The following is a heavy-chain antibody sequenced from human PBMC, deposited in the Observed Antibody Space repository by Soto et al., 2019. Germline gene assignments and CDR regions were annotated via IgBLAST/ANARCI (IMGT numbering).Heavy chain of an antibody. CDR3: ARGRYSSGWGAFDS. CDR2: MNPNSGNT. J-gene: IGHJ3*02. V-gene: IGHV1-8*01. D-gene: IGHD6-19*01. CDR1: GYTFTSYD. Sequence: ASVKVSCKASGYTFTSYDINWVRRATGQGLEWMGWMNPNSGNTGYAQKFQGRVTMTRNTSISTAYMELSSLRSEDTAVYYCARGRYSSGWGAFDSWGQGTRVTVAS.